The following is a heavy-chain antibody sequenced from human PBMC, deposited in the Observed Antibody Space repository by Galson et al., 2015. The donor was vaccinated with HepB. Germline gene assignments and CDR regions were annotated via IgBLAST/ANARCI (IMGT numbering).Heavy chain of an antibody. CDR3: ARERGRGVISPYFDH. CDR2: IYDNGRT. D-gene: IGHD3-10*01. Sequence: SLRLSCAASGLTVSSNYMSWVRQAPGKGLEWVSVIYDNGRTVYADSVKGRFTVSRDNSKNTLYLQMNSLRVEDTAVYYCARERGRGVISPYFDHWGQGTLVTVSS. CDR1: GLTVSSNY. V-gene: IGHV3-66*03. J-gene: IGHJ4*02.